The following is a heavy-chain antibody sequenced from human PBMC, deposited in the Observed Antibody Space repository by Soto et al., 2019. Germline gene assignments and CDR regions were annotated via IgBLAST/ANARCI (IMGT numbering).Heavy chain of an antibody. CDR3: AREAYYDSARNGAFDV. CDR2: IAYDGSQK. D-gene: IGHD3-16*01. CDR1: GFVFDTFA. J-gene: IGHJ3*01. V-gene: IGHV3-30*04. Sequence: QEQLVESGGGAVQPGKSLTLSCAATGFVFDTFAMHWVRQAPGKGLEWVAVIAYDGSQKYHAESVKGRFTIARDNSESSLSLHMTSLTSDDTATYYCAREAYYDSARNGAFDVWGQGTVVIVSS.